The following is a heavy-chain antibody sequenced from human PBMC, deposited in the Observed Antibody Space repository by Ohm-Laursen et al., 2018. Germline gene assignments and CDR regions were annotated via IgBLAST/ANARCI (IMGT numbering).Heavy chain of an antibody. CDR2: IKQDGSEK. Sequence: SLRLSCAASGFSFSADWMYWVRQAPGKGLEWVANIKQDGSEKDSVDSVKGRFTISRDNAKNSLYLQMNSLRVEDTAVYYCASIVVVTLDAFDIWGQGTMVTVSS. CDR3: ASIVVVTLDAFDI. J-gene: IGHJ3*02. D-gene: IGHD3-22*01. CDR1: GFSFSADW. V-gene: IGHV3-7*01.